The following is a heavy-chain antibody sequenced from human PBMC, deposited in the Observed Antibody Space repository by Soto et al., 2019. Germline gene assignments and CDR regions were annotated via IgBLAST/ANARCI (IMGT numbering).Heavy chain of an antibody. D-gene: IGHD6-13*01. CDR2: ISATGGST. Sequence: PGGSLRLSCAASGFTFSSYAMSWVRQAPGKGLEWVSAISATGGSTFYADSVKGRFTISRDNSKNTLYLQMNSLRAEDTAVYYCAKRMAAAGSFDSWGQGTLVTVS. CDR1: GFTFSSYA. CDR3: AKRMAAAGSFDS. V-gene: IGHV3-23*01. J-gene: IGHJ4*02.